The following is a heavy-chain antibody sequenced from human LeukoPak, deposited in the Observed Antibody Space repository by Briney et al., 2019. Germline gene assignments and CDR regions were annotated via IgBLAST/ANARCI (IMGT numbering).Heavy chain of an antibody. CDR1: GYTFTSYD. CDR2: MNPNSGNT. V-gene: IGHV1-8*01. CDR3: AREGLIAAAGTGGMDV. J-gene: IGHJ6*02. D-gene: IGHD6-13*01. Sequence: GASVKVSCKASGYTFTSYDINWVRQATGQGLEWMGWMNPNSGNTGYAQKFQGRVTMTRNTSISTAYMELSSLRSEDTAVYYCAREGLIAAAGTGGMDVWGQGTTVPVSS.